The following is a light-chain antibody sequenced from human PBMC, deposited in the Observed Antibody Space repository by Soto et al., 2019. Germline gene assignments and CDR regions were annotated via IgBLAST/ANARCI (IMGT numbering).Light chain of an antibody. CDR3: QQYDNLPIT. J-gene: IGKJ5*01. V-gene: IGKV1-33*01. CDR2: DAS. Sequence: DIQMTQSPSSLSSSVGDRVTITCQASQDISNYLNWYQQKPGKAPKLLIYDASNLETGVPSRFSGSGSGTDFTFTISSLQPEEIATYYCQQYDNLPITCGHGKRLEIK. CDR1: QDISNY.